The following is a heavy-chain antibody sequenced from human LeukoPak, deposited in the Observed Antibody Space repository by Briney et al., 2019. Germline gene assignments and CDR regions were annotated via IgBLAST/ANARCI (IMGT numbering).Heavy chain of an antibody. V-gene: IGHV1-18*01. J-gene: IGHJ4*02. Sequence: ASVKVSCKAAGYTFTSHGFIWLRQAPGQGVEWVGWVTVNNGYTKYAQELQGRVTMTTDTSTSTAYMELRSLRSDDTAVYYCAKVHCISTNCNHIWTYFDYWGQGTLVTVSS. CDR2: VTVNNGYT. CDR3: AKVHCISTNCNHIWTYFDY. CDR1: GYTFTSHG. D-gene: IGHD2-2*01.